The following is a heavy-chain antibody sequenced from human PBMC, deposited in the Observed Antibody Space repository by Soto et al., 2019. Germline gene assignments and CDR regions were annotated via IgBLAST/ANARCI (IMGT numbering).Heavy chain of an antibody. D-gene: IGHD2-15*01. CDR1: GGTFSSYT. Sequence: SVKVSCKASGGTFSSYTISWVRQAPGQGLEWMGRIIPILGIANYAQKFQGRVTITADKSTSTAYMELSSLRSEDTAVYYCARTKYCSGGSCYSFEYWGQGTLVTVSS. CDR3: ARTKYCSGGSCYSFEY. V-gene: IGHV1-69*02. J-gene: IGHJ4*02. CDR2: IIPILGIA.